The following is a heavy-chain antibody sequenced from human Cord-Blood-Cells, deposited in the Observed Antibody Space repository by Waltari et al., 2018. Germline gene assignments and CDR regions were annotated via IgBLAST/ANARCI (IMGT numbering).Heavy chain of an antibody. Sequence: QVQLVQSGAEVKKPGASVKVSCKASGYTFTGYYMHWVRQAPGQGLEWMGWINPNSGGTNDAQKFQGRVTMTRDTSISTAYMELSRLRSDDTAVYYCARAGAAAAGSQLFDYWGQGTLVTVSS. CDR1: GYTFTGYY. D-gene: IGHD6-13*01. CDR2: INPNSGGT. J-gene: IGHJ4*02. CDR3: ARAGAAAAGSQLFDY. V-gene: IGHV1-2*02.